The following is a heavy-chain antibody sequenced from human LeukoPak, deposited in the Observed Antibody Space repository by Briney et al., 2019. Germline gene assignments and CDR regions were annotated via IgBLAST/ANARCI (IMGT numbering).Heavy chain of an antibody. D-gene: IGHD2-15*01. J-gene: IGHJ4*02. V-gene: IGHV3-20*04. Sequence: PGGSLRLSCAASGFTFDDYGMSWVRQAPGKGLEWVSGINWNGGSTGYADSVKGRFTISRDNSKNTLYLQMNSLRAEDTAVYYCAKGPSDVATIPGDYFDYWGQGTLVTVSS. CDR2: INWNGGST. CDR1: GFTFDDYG. CDR3: AKGPSDVATIPGDYFDY.